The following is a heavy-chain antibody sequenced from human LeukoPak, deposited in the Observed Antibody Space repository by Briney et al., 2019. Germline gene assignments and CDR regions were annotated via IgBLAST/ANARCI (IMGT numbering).Heavy chain of an antibody. CDR2: IIPIFGTA. CDR3: ARDVRGDGVDY. Sequence: GASVKVSCKASGGTFSSYAISWVRQAPGQGLGWMGGIIPIFGTANYAQKFQGRVTITADESTSTAYMELSSLRSEDTAVYYCARDVRGDGVDYWGQGTLVTVSS. V-gene: IGHV1-69*13. J-gene: IGHJ4*02. CDR1: GGTFSSYA. D-gene: IGHD3-10*02.